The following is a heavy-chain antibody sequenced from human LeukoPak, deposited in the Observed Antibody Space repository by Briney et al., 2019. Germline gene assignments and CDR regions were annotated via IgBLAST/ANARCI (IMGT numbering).Heavy chain of an antibody. J-gene: IGHJ4*02. CDR2: IRYDGSNK. Sequence: PGGSLRLSCAASGFTFSSYGMHWVRQAPGKGLEWVAFIRYDGSNKYYADSVKGRFTISRDNSKNTLYLQMNSLRAEDTDVYYCAKDLATTAPGGYFDYWGQGTLVTVSS. V-gene: IGHV3-30*02. D-gene: IGHD4-11*01. CDR3: AKDLATTAPGGYFDY. CDR1: GFTFSSYG.